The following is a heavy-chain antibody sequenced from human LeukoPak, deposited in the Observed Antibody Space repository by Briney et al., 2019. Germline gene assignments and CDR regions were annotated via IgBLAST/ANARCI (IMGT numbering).Heavy chain of an antibody. CDR2: INYSGTT. V-gene: IGHV4-39*07. CDR3: ARGLPIVMAFDY. J-gene: IGHJ4*02. D-gene: IGHD3-16*01. Sequence: PSETLSLTCSVSGGSISSSSYYWGWIRQPPGKGLEWIGSINYSGTTNYNPSLKSRVTISVDTSKNQFSLKLSSVTAADTAVYYCARGLPIVMAFDYWGQGTLVTVSS. CDR1: GGSISSSSYY.